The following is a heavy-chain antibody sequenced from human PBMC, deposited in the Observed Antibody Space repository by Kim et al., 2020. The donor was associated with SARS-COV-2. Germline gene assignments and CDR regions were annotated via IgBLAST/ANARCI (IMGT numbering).Heavy chain of an antibody. D-gene: IGHD3-10*01. CDR2: IWYDGSNK. CDR1: GFTFSSYG. V-gene: IGHV3-33*01. Sequence: GGSLRLSCAASGFTFSSYGMHWVRQAPGKGLEWVAVIWYDGSNKYYADSVKGRFTISRDNSKNTLYLQMNSLRVEDTAVYYCARDKRFGESEYFQHWGQGTLVTVSS. J-gene: IGHJ1*01. CDR3: ARDKRFGESEYFQH.